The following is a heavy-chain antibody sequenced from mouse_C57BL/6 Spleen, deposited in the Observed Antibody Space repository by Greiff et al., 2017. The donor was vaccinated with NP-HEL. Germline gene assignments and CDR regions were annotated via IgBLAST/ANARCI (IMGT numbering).Heavy chain of an antibody. CDR1: GFTFSSYG. CDR3: ASGGRDYEGSWFAY. V-gene: IGHV5-6*01. J-gene: IGHJ3*01. CDR2: ISSGGSYT. D-gene: IGHD2-4*01. Sequence: EVKLVESGGDLVKPGGSLKLSCAASGFTFSSYGMSWVRQTPDKRLEWVATISSGGSYTYYPDSVKGRFTISRDNAKNTLYLQMSSLKSEDTAMYYCASGGRDYEGSWFAYWGQGTLVTVSA.